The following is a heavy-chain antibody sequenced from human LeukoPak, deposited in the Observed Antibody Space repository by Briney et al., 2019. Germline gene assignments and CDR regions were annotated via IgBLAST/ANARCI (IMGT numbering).Heavy chain of an antibody. V-gene: IGHV4-59*01. CDR3: ARGAMVRGVPMGV. Sequence: SETLSLTCIVSGGSMNNYYWSWIRQPPGKGLEWIAYIHYTGITNYNPFLKSRVTISLDTSKNQFSLKLTSVTAADTAVYYCARGAMVRGVPMGVWGTGTTVTVSS. CDR2: IHYTGIT. J-gene: IGHJ6*04. CDR1: GGSMNNYY. D-gene: IGHD3-10*01.